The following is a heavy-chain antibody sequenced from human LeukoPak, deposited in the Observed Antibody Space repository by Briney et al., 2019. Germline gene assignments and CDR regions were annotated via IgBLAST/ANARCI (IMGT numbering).Heavy chain of an antibody. Sequence: SETLSLTCTVPGGSINTYFWSWIRQPAGKGLEWVGRIHTSGNTNYNPSLKSRVTMSVDTSKNQFSLKLSSVTAADTAVYYCARERGSGWYDMCFDYWGQGTLVTVSS. CDR2: IHTSGNT. V-gene: IGHV4-4*07. CDR3: ARERGSGWYDMCFDY. J-gene: IGHJ4*02. CDR1: GGSINTYF. D-gene: IGHD6-19*01.